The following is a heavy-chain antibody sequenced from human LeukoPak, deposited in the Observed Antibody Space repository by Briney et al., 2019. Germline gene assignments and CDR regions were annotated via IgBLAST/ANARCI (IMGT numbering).Heavy chain of an antibody. CDR3: VREVTMVRGVITFYHYNGMDV. CDR2: ISAYNGYT. CDR1: GYTFTSYG. J-gene: IGHJ6*02. V-gene: IGHV1-18*01. Sequence: ASVKVSCKASGYTFTSYGISWVRQAPGQGLEWMGWISAYNGYTNYAQNFQCRVTMTTDASTSTAYMELRSLRSDDTAVYYCVREVTMVRGVITFYHYNGMDVWGQGTAVTVSS. D-gene: IGHD3-10*01.